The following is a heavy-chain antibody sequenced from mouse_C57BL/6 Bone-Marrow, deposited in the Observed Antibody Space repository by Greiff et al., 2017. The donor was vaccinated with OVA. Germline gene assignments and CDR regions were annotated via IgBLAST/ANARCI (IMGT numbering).Heavy chain of an antibody. CDR3: ARDDGYCVTWFAY. CDR1: GYTFTDYN. V-gene: IGHV1-18*01. J-gene: IGHJ3*01. Sequence: EVQLQQSGPELVKPGASVKIPCKASGYTFTDYNMDWVKQSHGKSLEWIGDINPNNGGTIYNQKFKGKATLTVDESSSTAYMELRSLTSEDTAVYYCARDDGYCVTWFAYWGQGTLVTVSA. D-gene: IGHD2-3*01. CDR2: INPNNGGT.